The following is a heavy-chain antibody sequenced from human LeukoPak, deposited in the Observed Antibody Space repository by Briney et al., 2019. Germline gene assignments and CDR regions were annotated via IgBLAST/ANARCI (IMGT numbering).Heavy chain of an antibody. V-gene: IGHV1-69*05. CDR1: GGTSSSYA. J-gene: IGHJ6*03. CDR3: ARNRMVRQRNYVYYYYMDV. CDR2: IIPIFGTA. Sequence: ASVKVSCKASGGTSSSYAISWVRQAPGQGLEWMGGIIPIFGTANYAQKFQGRVTITTDESTSTAYMELSSLRSEDTAVYYCARNRMVRQRNYVYYYYMDVWGKGTTVTVSS. D-gene: IGHD1-7*01.